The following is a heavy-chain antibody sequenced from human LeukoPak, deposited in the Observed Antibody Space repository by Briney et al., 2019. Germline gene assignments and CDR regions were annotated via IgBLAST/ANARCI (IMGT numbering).Heavy chain of an antibody. CDR1: GFTFDDYA. Sequence: GGSLRLSCAASGFTFDDYAMHWVRQAPGKGLAWVSHISSDGSVIVYADSVKGRFTISRDNAKNTLYLQMNSLRLDDTAVYYCATDRYYTMNIWGQGTTVTVSS. V-gene: IGHV3-9*01. CDR2: ISSDGSVI. J-gene: IGHJ6*02. CDR3: ATDRYYTMNI.